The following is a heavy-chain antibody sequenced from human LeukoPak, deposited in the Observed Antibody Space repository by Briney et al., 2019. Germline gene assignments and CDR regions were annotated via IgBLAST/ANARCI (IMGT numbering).Heavy chain of an antibody. CDR2: FNPNSGGT. CDR1: GYTFTGYY. CDR3: ARQSGLEM. Sequence: ASVKVSCTAPGYTFTGYYIHWGRQAPEQGVEWMVWFNPNSGGTNYAQKVQGRVTMTRSTSISTAYMELSRLRSDDTAVYYCARQSGLEMWGEGTLGTVSS. D-gene: IGHD1-26*01. V-gene: IGHV1-2*02. J-gene: IGHJ4*02.